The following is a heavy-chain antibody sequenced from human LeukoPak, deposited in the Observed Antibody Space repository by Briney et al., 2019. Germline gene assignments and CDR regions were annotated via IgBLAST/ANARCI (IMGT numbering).Heavy chain of an antibody. CDR1: GYTLTELS. Sequence: ASVKVSCKVSGYTLTELSMHWVRQAPGKGLEWMGGFDPEDGETIYAQKFQGRVTMTEDTSTDTAYMELRSLRSDDTAVYYCAREVPNDYNFDYWGQGTLVIVSS. V-gene: IGHV1-24*01. CDR3: AREVPNDYNFDY. CDR2: FDPEDGET. D-gene: IGHD4-11*01. J-gene: IGHJ4*02.